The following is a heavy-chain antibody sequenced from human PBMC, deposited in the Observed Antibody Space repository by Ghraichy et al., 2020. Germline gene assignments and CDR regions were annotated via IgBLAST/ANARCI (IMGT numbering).Heavy chain of an antibody. Sequence: SQTLSLTCTVSGGSISSSSYYWGWIRQPPGKGLEWIGSIYYSGSTYYNPSLKSRVTISVDTSKNQFSLKLSSVTAADTAVYYCARSQGEQQLVYYYYYGMDVWGQGTTVTVSS. CDR3: ARSQGEQQLVYYYYYGMDV. V-gene: IGHV4-39*01. D-gene: IGHD6-13*01. CDR1: GGSISSSSYY. CDR2: IYYSGST. J-gene: IGHJ6*02.